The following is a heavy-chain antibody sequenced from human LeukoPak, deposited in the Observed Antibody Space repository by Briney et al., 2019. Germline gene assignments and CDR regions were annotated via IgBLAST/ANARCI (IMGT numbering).Heavy chain of an antibody. V-gene: IGHV4-31*03. D-gene: IGHD2-15*01. CDR3: ARAVAATGWFDP. CDR2: IYYSGST. J-gene: IGHJ5*02. CDR1: GGSLSSGGYY. Sequence: PSETLSLTCTVSGGSLSSGGYYWSWIRQHPGKGLEWIGYIYYSGSTYYNPSLKSRVTISVDTSKNQFSLKLSSVTAADTAVYYCARAVAATGWFDPWGQGTLVTVSS.